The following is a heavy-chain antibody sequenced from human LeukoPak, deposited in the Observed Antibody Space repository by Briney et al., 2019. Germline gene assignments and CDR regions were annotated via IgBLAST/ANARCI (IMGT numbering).Heavy chain of an antibody. D-gene: IGHD4-11*01. CDR3: ARDRGEDYSDYRRVFDY. Sequence: SETLSLTCAVSGGSISSSNWWSWVRQPPGKGLEWIGEIHHSGSTNYNPSLKSRVTISVDKSKNQFSLKLSSVTAADTAVYYCARDRGEDYSDYRRVFDYWGQGTLVTVSS. CDR1: GGSISSSNW. J-gene: IGHJ4*02. V-gene: IGHV4-4*02. CDR2: IHHSGST.